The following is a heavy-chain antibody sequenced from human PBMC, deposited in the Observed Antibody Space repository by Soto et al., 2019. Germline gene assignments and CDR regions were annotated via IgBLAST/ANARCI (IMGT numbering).Heavy chain of an antibody. CDR3: ARADYGDRGLAFDS. CDR1: GASTGSGGSY. Sequence: QVQLQESGPGLVKTSQTLSLTCTVSGASTGSGGSYWSWIRQHPGKGLEWIGYIYYTGSTYYSPSLKSRASISVDTSNKQFSLKLDSATAADTAVYYCARADYGDRGLAFDSWGQGTLVTVSS. D-gene: IGHD4-17*01. V-gene: IGHV4-31*03. J-gene: IGHJ4*02. CDR2: IYYTGST.